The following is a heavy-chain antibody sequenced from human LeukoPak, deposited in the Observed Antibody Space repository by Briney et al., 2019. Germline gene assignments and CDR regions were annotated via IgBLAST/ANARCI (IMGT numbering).Heavy chain of an antibody. CDR1: GFTFSSYG. D-gene: IGHD3-10*01. Sequence: PGRSLRLSCAASGFTFSSYGMHWVRQAPGKGLEWVAVIWYDGSNKYYADSVKGRLTISRDNSKNTLYLQMNSLRAEDTAVYYCAREGGFGSGSSSLEYFDYWGQGTLVTVSS. CDR2: IWYDGSNK. V-gene: IGHV3-33*01. J-gene: IGHJ4*02. CDR3: AREGGFGSGSSSLEYFDY.